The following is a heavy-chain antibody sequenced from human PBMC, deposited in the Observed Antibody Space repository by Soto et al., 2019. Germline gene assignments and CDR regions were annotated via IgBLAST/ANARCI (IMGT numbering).Heavy chain of an antibody. Sequence: ASVKVSCKASGYTFTSYAMHWVRQAPGQRLEWMGWINAGNGNTKYSQKFQGRVTIIRDTAASTAYMELSSLRSEDTAFYYCASRQVVAGTNDYYYGMDVWGQGTTVTVSS. CDR3: ASRQVVAGTNDYYYGMDV. CDR2: INAGNGNT. V-gene: IGHV1-3*01. CDR1: GYTFTSYA. J-gene: IGHJ6*02. D-gene: IGHD6-19*01.